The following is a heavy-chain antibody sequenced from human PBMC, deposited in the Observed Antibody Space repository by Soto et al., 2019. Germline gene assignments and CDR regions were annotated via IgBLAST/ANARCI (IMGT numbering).Heavy chain of an antibody. CDR1: GFTFSSHV. CDR2: ASARNSNT. D-gene: IGHD6-13*01. J-gene: IGHJ5*02. V-gene: IGHV3-23*01. Sequence: EVQLLESGGGLVQPGGSLRLSCAASGFTFSSHVMSWVRQAPGKGLEWVSAASARNSNTYYADSVKGRFTISRDNSKSTVYLQLDSLRVEDTAVYHCAKDEMSHGPRGYSSSWYGWFDPWGQGTLVVVSS. CDR3: AKDEMSHGPRGYSSSWYGWFDP.